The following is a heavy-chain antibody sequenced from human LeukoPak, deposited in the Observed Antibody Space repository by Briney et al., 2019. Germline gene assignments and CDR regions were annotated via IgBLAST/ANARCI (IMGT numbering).Heavy chain of an antibody. CDR3: AKRGYLDWFVY. CDR2: ISGSGGST. V-gene: IGHV3-23*01. CDR1: GFTFSSYA. J-gene: IGHJ4*02. D-gene: IGHD3/OR15-3a*01. Sequence: PGGSLRLSCAASGFTFSSYAMSWVRQAPGKGLEWVSAISGSGGSTYYADSVKGRFTIFRDDSKNTLYLQMNSLRAEDTAVYYCAKRGYLDWFVYWGQGALGTVS.